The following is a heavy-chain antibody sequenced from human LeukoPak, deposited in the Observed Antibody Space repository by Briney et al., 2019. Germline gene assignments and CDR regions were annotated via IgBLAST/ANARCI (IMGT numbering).Heavy chain of an antibody. J-gene: IGHJ3*01. CDR3: ARDIQLST. CDR1: GFTFSDSA. Sequence: GGALRLSCAASGFTFSDSAMTWVSPAPGKGLDCVSLISFSGANTYYADSVKGRFTISRDNSKDTLFLQMNSLRAEDTAIYYCARDIQLSTWGLGTMVTVSS. CDR2: ISFSGANT. V-gene: IGHV3-23*01. D-gene: IGHD5-24*01.